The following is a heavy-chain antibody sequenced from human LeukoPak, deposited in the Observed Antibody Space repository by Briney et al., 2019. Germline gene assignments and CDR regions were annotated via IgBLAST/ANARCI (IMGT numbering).Heavy chain of an antibody. D-gene: IGHD2-2*01. Sequence: PGGSLRLSCTASGFTFSSYGMHWVRHAPGKGLEWVAVISYDGSNKYYADSVKGRFTISRDNSKNTLYVQMNSLRPEDTAVYYCAKAITLAPDSTLGFDYWGRGTLVTVSS. J-gene: IGHJ4*02. CDR2: ISYDGSNK. CDR1: GFTFSSYG. V-gene: IGHV3-33*05. CDR3: AKAITLAPDSTLGFDY.